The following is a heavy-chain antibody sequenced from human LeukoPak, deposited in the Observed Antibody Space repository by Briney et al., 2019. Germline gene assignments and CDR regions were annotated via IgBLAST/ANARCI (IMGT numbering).Heavy chain of an antibody. Sequence: GGSLRLSCAASGFTFSRYGMHWVRQAPGKGLELVAFIRYDESDKKYKDSVKGRFTVSKDHSKNTLSLQMHRLRVEETAVYYCATHYYASGNYYNPIFYWGQGALVTVSS. CDR3: ATHYYASGNYYNPIFY. V-gene: IGHV3-30*02. J-gene: IGHJ4*02. D-gene: IGHD3-10*01. CDR2: IRYDESDK. CDR1: GFTFSRYG.